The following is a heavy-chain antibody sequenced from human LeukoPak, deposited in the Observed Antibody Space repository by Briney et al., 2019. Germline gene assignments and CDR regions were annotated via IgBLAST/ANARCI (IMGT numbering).Heavy chain of an antibody. CDR2: ISHSGSTI. V-gene: IGHV3-11*04. CDR1: GYMFSDYY. D-gene: IGHD3-10*01. J-gene: IGHJ4*01. CDR3: ATYGSGSGTFFDS. Sequence: KAGGSLRLSCTASGYMFSDYYMSWIRQAPEKGLEWLSYISHSGSTIYCADSVKGRFTISRDNAKNSLYLQMNSLRAEDTALYYCATYGSGSGTFFDSWGQGTLVTVSS.